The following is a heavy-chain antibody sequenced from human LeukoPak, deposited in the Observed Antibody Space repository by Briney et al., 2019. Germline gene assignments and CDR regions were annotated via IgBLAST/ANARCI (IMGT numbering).Heavy chain of an antibody. CDR3: AKNRRACSGGSCNSGVSEYFHH. CDR1: GFTFSSYA. Sequence: GGSLRLSCADSGFTFSSYAMTWVRQAPGTGLEWVSGVSGSGSTTYYADSVKGRFTISRDNLKNTLYLQMSSLRVEDTAIYYCAKNRRACSGGSCNSGVSEYFHHWGQGTLVTVSS. D-gene: IGHD2-15*01. CDR2: VSGSGSTT. J-gene: IGHJ1*01. V-gene: IGHV3-23*01.